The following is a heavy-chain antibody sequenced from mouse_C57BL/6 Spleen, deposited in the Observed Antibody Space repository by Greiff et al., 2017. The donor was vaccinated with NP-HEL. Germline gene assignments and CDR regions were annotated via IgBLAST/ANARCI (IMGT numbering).Heavy chain of an antibody. CDR2: IYPGSGST. V-gene: IGHV1-55*01. D-gene: IGHD3-3*01. CDR1: GYTFTSYW. J-gene: IGHJ4*01. CDR3: ARGTYAMDY. Sequence: VQLQESGAELVKPGASVKMSCKASGYTFTSYWITWVKQRPGQGLEWIGDIYPGSGSTNYNEKFKSKATLTVDTSSSTAYMQLSSLTSEDSAVYYCARGTYAMDYWGQGTSVTVSS.